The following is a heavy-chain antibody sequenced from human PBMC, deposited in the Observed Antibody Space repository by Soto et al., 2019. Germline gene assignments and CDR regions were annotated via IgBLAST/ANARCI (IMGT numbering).Heavy chain of an antibody. J-gene: IGHJ6*02. D-gene: IGHD3-10*01. V-gene: IGHV4-59*08. CDR1: GDSIGTYN. Sequence: QVQLQASGPGLVKPSDTLSLTCTVSGDSIGTYNWGWIRQPPGKRLEWIGYIYCNGGTSYNPGLKISVPLSADTSTKQVTLRLSAVNAADTAVYYCVIQGIGGLHGLVDGWGQGTTVTVSS. CDR3: VIQGIGGLHGLVDG. CDR2: IYCNGGT.